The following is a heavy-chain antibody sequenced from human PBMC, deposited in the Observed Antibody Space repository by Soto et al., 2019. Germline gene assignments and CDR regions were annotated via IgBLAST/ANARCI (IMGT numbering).Heavy chain of an antibody. V-gene: IGHV3-7*03. CDR1: GFSFSSYW. CDR3: AKVGLFDGNKPITFEF. D-gene: IGHD3-10*01. Sequence: LRLSCAASGFSFSSYWMIWVRRAPVRGLEWVANINQDATRQSYVDSVEGRFSMSRDNAKNSLFLQMDSLRVEDTAVYYCAKVGLFDGNKPITFEFWGQGTLVTVSS. CDR2: INQDATRQ. J-gene: IGHJ4*02.